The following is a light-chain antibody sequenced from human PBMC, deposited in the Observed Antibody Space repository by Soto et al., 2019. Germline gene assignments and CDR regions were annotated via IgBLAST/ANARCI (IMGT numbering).Light chain of an antibody. J-gene: IGKJ1*01. CDR2: GAS. V-gene: IGKV3-20*01. Sequence: EIVLTQSPGTLSLSPADRATLSCRASQSVTSNYLAWYQQKPGQAPRLLIYGASGRATGIPDRFSGSGSGTDFTLTISGLEPEDFAVYYCQHCNRSPLSWTFGQGTKVEIK. CDR3: QHCNRSPLSWT. CDR1: QSVTSNY.